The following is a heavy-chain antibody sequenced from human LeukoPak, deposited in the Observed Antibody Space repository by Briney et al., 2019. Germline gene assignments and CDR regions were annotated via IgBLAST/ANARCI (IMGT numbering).Heavy chain of an antibody. V-gene: IGHV4-34*01. Sequence: PSETLSLTCAVSGASFSGYSWRWIRQPPGEGLEWIGEIDHSGSTNYNPSLKSRVTISVDTSKNQSSLRLSSVAAADTAVYYCARGLPYSSSWYLRYNWFDPWGQGALVTVSS. CDR2: IDHSGST. CDR3: ARGLPYSSSWYLRYNWFDP. CDR1: GASFSGYS. J-gene: IGHJ5*02. D-gene: IGHD6-13*01.